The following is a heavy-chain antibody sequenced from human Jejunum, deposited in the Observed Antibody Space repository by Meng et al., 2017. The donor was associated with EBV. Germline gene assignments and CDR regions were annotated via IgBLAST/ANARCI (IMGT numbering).Heavy chain of an antibody. J-gene: IGHJ4*02. V-gene: IGHV1-18*01. CDR2: ISAYNGNT. D-gene: IGHD2-15*01. CDR3: TILSHCDGGICYSYDY. Sequence: QVVLARSGGGVKELRSSVMFRCKAFDYTSTNSGARWVRQAPGQGVGWMGWISAYNGNTNYAQKLQGRVTMTTDTPTSTAYMELRSLRSDDTAVYYCTILSHCDGGICYSYDYWGQGTLVTVSS. CDR1: DYTSTNSG.